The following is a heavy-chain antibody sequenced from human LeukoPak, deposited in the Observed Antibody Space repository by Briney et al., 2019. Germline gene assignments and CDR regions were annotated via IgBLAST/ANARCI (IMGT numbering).Heavy chain of an antibody. D-gene: IGHD2-2*01. J-gene: IGHJ6*02. CDR1: GFTFSSYA. V-gene: IGHV3-23*01. CDR3: ANHCSSTTCPTRNYYYGMDV. Sequence: GRSLRLSCAASGFTFSSYAMSWVRQAPGKGLEWVSAISGSGVSTYYADSVKGRFTISRDNSKNTLYLQMNRLRAEDTAEYYCANHCSSTTCPTRNYYYGMDVWGQGTTVTVSS. CDR2: ISGSGVST.